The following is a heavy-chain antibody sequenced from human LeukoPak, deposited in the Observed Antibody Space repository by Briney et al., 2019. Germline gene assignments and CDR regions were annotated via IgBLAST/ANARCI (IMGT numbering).Heavy chain of an antibody. J-gene: IGHJ6*03. CDR1: GGTFSSYA. V-gene: IGHV1-69*06. D-gene: IGHD3-10*01. CDR3: ARDGYYHGSGNNYYMDV. Sequence: SVKVSCKASGGTFSSYAISWVRQAPGQGLEWMGGIIPIFGTANYAQKFQGRVTITADKSTSTAYMELSSLRSEDTAVYYCARDGYYHGSGNNYYMDVWGKGTTVTVSS. CDR2: IIPIFGTA.